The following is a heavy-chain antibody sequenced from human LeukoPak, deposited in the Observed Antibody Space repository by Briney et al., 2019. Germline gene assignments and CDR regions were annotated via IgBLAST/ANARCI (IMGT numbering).Heavy chain of an antibody. CDR1: GGTFSYYA. CDR2: IIPMFGTA. Sequence: SVKVSCKASGGTFSYYAISWVRQAPGQGLEWMGGIIPMFGTANYAQKFQGRVTITADEPTSTAYMELSSLRSEDTAIYHCARSLKEVYHYYMDVWGKGATVTISS. CDR3: ARSLKEVYHYYMDV. V-gene: IGHV1-69*13. J-gene: IGHJ6*03.